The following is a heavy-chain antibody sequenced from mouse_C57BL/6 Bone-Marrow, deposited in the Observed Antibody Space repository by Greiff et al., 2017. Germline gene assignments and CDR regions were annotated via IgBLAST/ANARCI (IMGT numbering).Heavy chain of an antibody. CDR2: IDPENGDT. J-gene: IGHJ1*03. CDR1: GFNIKDDY. V-gene: IGHV14-4*01. D-gene: IGHD1-1*01. CDR3: TTDYGSSYDWYFDV. Sequence: EVQLQQSGAELVRPGASVKLSCTASGFNIKDDYMHWVKQRPEQSLEWIGWIDPENGDTEYASKFQGKATITADTSSNTAYLQLSSLTSEDTAVYYCTTDYGSSYDWYFDVWGTGTTVTVSS.